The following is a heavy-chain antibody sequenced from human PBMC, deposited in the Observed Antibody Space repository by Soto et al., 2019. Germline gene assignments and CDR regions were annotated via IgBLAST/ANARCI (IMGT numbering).Heavy chain of an antibody. J-gene: IGHJ5*02. CDR2: ITTNGGTT. Sequence: GGSLRLSCSASGFTFSNHVMFWVRQAPGMGLECVSAITTNGGTTYYADSVKGRFTISRDNSKNILYLQMSSLRAEDTALYYCVKRARETPVAESWGQGTLVTVSS. V-gene: IGHV3-64D*08. D-gene: IGHD6-19*01. CDR3: VKRARETPVAES. CDR1: GFTFSNHV.